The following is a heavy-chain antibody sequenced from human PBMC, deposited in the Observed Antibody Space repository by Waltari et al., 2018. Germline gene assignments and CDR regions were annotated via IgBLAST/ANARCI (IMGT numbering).Heavy chain of an antibody. CDR3: ARGGYSYGYGMDV. V-gene: IGHV1-2*04. CDR2: IRPNNGDT. Sequence: QVQLVQSGAEVKNLGASVRVSCQASGYSFSDHHMHWVRQAPGPGLEWVRWIRPNNGDTNYAQRFQGWVTMTSDSSISTDYMELNRLRSDDTAVYYCARGGYSYGYGMDVWGQGTTVIVSS. J-gene: IGHJ6*02. D-gene: IGHD5-12*01. CDR1: GYSFSDHH.